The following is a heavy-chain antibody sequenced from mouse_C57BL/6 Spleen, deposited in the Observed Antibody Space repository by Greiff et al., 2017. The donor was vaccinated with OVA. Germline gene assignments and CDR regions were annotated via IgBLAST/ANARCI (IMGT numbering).Heavy chain of an antibody. J-gene: IGHJ4*01. Sequence: EVKVVESGGGLVKPGGSLKLSCAASGFTFSDYGMHWVRQAPEKGLEWVAYISSGSSTIYYADTVKGRFTISRDNAKNTLFLQMTSLRSEDTAMYYCARETVYAMDYWGQGTSVTVSS. V-gene: IGHV5-17*01. D-gene: IGHD4-1*01. CDR1: GFTFSDYG. CDR2: ISSGSSTI. CDR3: ARETVYAMDY.